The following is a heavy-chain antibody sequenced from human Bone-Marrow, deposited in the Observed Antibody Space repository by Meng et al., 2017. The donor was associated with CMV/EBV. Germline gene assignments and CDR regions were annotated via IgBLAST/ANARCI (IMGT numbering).Heavy chain of an antibody. V-gene: IGHV3-23*01. CDR3: ARGSVVAGAS. CDR2: ISPSGANT. CDR1: GFTFRNYA. J-gene: IGHJ5*02. D-gene: IGHD6-19*01. Sequence: GGSLRLSCTASGFTFRNYAMAWVRRAPGEGLEWVSSISPSGANTYYADSMRGRFTISRDNSKNTLYLQMNSLRAEDTAVYYCARGSVVAGASWGQGTLVTVSS.